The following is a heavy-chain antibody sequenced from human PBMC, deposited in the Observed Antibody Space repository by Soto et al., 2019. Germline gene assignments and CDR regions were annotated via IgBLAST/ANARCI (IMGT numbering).Heavy chain of an antibody. CDR3: AREVTMIVTAGGMDV. J-gene: IGHJ6*02. V-gene: IGHV3-30-3*01. CDR1: GFTFSSYA. Sequence: QVQLVESGGGVVQSGRSLRLSCAASGFTFSSYAMHWVRQAPGKGLEWVAVISYDGSNKYYADSVKGRFTISRDNSKNTLYLQMNSLRAEDTAVYYCAREVTMIVTAGGMDVWGQGTTVTVSS. D-gene: IGHD3-22*01. CDR2: ISYDGSNK.